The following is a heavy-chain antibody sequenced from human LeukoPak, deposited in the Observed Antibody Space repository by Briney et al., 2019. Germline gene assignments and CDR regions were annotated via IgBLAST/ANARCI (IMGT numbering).Heavy chain of an antibody. V-gene: IGHV5-51*01. J-gene: IGHJ1*01. CDR3: ARANPVLMVSKYFQH. CDR2: IYPGDSET. D-gene: IGHD2-8*01. CDR1: GYTFTNYW. Sequence: GESLKISCKGSGYTFTNYWIGWVRQMPGKGLEWMGIIYPGDSETRYRPSFQGQVTISADKSISTAYLQMNSLRAEDTAVYYCARANPVLMVSKYFQHWGQGTLVTVSS.